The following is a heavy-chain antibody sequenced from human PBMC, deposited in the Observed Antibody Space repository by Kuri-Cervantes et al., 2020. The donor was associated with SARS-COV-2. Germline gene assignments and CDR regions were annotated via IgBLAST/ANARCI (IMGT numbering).Heavy chain of an antibody. J-gene: IGHJ5*02. CDR3: ARGRIAAAYNWFDP. CDR1: GGSFSGYY. V-gene: IGHV4-34*01. Sequence: GSLRLSCAVYGGSFSGYYWSWIRQPPGKGLEWIGEINHSGSTNYNPSLKSRVTISVDTSKNQFSLKLSSVTAADTAVYYCARGRIAAAYNWFDPWGQGTLVTVSS. D-gene: IGHD6-13*01. CDR2: INHSGST.